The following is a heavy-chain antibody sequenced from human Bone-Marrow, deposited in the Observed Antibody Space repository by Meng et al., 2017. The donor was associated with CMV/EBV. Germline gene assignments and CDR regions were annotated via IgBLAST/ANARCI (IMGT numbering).Heavy chain of an antibody. Sequence: VSDGSYYWGWLRQPPGKGLEWIGYLYYSGSTNYNPSLKSRVTISVDTSKNQFSLKLSSVTAADTAVYYCAREGGASCSSTSCYVFDYWGQGTLVTVSS. V-gene: IGHV4-61*01. J-gene: IGHJ4*02. CDR2: LYYSGST. D-gene: IGHD2-2*01. CDR1: VSDGSYY. CDR3: AREGGASCSSTSCYVFDY.